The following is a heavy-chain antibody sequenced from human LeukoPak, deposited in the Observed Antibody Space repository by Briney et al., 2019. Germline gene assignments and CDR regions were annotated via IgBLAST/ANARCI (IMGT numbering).Heavy chain of an antibody. D-gene: IGHD3-10*01. CDR2: INPNSGGT. J-gene: IGHJ5*02. CDR3: ARVSWFGEGWFDP. V-gene: IGHV1-2*02. CDR1: GYTFTGYY. Sequence: ASVKVSCKASGYTFTGYYMHWVRQAPGQGLEWMGWINPNSGGTNCAQKFQGRVTMTRDTSISTAYMELSRLRSDDTAVYYCARVSWFGEGWFDPWGQGTLVTVSS.